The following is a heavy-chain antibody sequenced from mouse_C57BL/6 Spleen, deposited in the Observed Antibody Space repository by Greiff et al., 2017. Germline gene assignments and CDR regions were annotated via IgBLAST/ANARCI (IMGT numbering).Heavy chain of an antibody. CDR1: GFTFSSYT. J-gene: IGHJ2*01. D-gene: IGHD2-10*01. CDR3: ARHGAYYGNHFDY. V-gene: IGHV5-9*01. CDR2: ISGGGGNT. Sequence: EVMLVESGGGLVKPGGSLKLSCAASGFTFSSYTMSWVRQTPEKRLEWVATISGGGGNTYYPDSVKGRFTISRDNAKNTLYLQMSSLRSEDTALYYCARHGAYYGNHFDYWGQGTTLTVSS.